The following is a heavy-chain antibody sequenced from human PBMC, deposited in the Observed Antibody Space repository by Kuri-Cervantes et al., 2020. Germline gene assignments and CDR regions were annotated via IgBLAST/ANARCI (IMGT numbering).Heavy chain of an antibody. CDR3: ARDRLGYLDF. J-gene: IGHJ4*02. CDR2: ISYDGSIK. D-gene: IGHD5/OR15-5a*01. V-gene: IGHV3-30-3*01. Sequence: GGSLRLSCAASGFTFSNYAMHWVHQAPGKGLEWVAVISYDGSIKYYADSVKGRFTISRDNSKNTLYLQMNSLRAEDTAVYYCARDRLGYLDFWGPGIVVTVSS. CDR1: GFTFSNYA.